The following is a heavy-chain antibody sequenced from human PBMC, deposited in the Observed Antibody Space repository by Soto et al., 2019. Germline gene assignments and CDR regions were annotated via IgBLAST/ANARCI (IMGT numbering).Heavy chain of an antibody. D-gene: IGHD3-22*01. CDR2: IIPIFGTA. Sequence: SVKVSCKASGGTFSSYAISWVRQAPGQGLEWMGGIIPIFGTANYAQKFQGRVTITADKSTSTAYMELSSLRSEDTAVYYCAREYKYYDSSGPSFAFDIWGQGTMVTVSS. CDR3: AREYKYYDSSGPSFAFDI. V-gene: IGHV1-69*06. CDR1: GGTFSSYA. J-gene: IGHJ3*02.